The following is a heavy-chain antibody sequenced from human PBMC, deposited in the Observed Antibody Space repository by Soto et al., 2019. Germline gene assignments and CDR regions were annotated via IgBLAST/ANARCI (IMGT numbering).Heavy chain of an antibody. CDR3: ARSAYGDYFYYYYMDV. Sequence: EVQLVESGGGLVQPGGSQRLSCAASGFTFSSYWMHWVRQAPGKGLVWVSRINSDGSTPNYADSVKGRFTISRDIAKNTLYLQRNRLRAEDTAVYYCARSAYGDYFYYYYMDVWGKGTRVTVSS. CDR2: INSDGSTP. CDR1: GFTFSSYW. D-gene: IGHD4-17*01. V-gene: IGHV3-74*01. J-gene: IGHJ6*03.